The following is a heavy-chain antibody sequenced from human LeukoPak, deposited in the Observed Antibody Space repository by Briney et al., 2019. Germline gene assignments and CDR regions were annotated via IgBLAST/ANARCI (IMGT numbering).Heavy chain of an antibody. J-gene: IGHJ4*02. CDR3: AKSLVVISRFDY. V-gene: IGHV3-33*06. CDR2: IWYDGSNK. Sequence: GGSLRLSCAASGFTFSSYGMHWVRQAPGKGLEWVAVIWYDGSNKYYADSVKGRFTISRDNSKNTLYLQMNSLGAEDTAVYYCAKSLVVISRFDYWGQGTLVTVSS. CDR1: GFTFSSYG. D-gene: IGHD3-22*01.